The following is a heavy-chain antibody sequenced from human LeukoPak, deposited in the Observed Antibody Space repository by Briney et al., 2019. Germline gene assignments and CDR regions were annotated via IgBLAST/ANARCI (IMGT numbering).Heavy chain of an antibody. D-gene: IGHD6-6*01. J-gene: IGHJ6*03. Sequence: SETLSLTSNVSGDSISSYYWSWIRRRPGKRLEWIGFILYTGSSNYTPSLESRISISVDTSKSQFSLTVKSVTAADTAVYYCARVRRVSSSYSTNYYYMDVWGKGTTVTVSS. V-gene: IGHV4-59*01. CDR1: GDSISSYY. CDR3: ARVRRVSSSYSTNYYYMDV. CDR2: ILYTGSS.